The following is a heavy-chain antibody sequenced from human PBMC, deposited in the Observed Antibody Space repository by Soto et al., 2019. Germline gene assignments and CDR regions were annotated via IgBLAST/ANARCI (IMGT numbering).Heavy chain of an antibody. V-gene: IGHV4-30-2*01. J-gene: IGHJ4*02. CDR1: GGSISSGGYS. CDR2: IYHSGST. D-gene: IGHD2-15*01. Sequence: QLQLQESGSGLVKPSQTLSLTCAVSGGSISSGGYSWRWIREPPGKGLEWIGYIYHSGSTYYNPSLKSRVTISVDRSKNQFSLKLSSVTAADTAVYYCARGGTYCSGGSCPDEWGQGTLVTVSS. CDR3: ARGGTYCSGGSCPDE.